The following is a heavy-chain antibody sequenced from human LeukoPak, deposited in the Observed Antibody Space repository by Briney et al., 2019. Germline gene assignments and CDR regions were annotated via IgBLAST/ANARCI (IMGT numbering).Heavy chain of an antibody. CDR3: ARDHYGSGSLGYYYYYGMDV. J-gene: IGHJ6*02. D-gene: IGHD3-10*01. V-gene: IGHV4-31*03. CDR2: IYYSGST. Sequence: SETLSHTCTVSGGSISSGGYYWSWIRQHPGKGLEWIGYIYYSGSTYYNPSLKSRVTISVDTSKNQFSLKLSSVTAADTAVYYCARDHYGSGSLGYYYYYGMDVWGQGTTVTVSS. CDR1: GGSISSGGYY.